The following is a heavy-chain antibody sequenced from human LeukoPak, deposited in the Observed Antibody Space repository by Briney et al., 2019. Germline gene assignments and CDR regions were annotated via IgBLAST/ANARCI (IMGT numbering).Heavy chain of an antibody. CDR2: MNPNSGNT. V-gene: IGHV1-8*01. CDR1: GYTFTSYD. CDR3: SFGSGPLWYFDY. Sequence: SSVKVSCKASGYTFTSYDINWVRQAPGHGLEWMGWMNPNSGNTGYAQKFQGRVTMTRNTSISTAYMELSSLRSEDTAVYYCSFGSGPLWYFDYWGQGTLVTVSS. D-gene: IGHD2-15*01. J-gene: IGHJ4*02.